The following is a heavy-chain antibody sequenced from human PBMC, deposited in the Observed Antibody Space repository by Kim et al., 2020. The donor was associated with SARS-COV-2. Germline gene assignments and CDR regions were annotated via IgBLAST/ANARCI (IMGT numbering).Heavy chain of an antibody. D-gene: IGHD6-19*01. Sequence: GGSLRLSCAASGFIFSNYAMHWVRQSPGKGLEWVAVIWHDGSNKFYSDSLKGRFTISRDNSKNMMFLQIDSLRAEDTALYYCARDLSSSWAQAFYYDQWGPGTLVTVSS. CDR2: IWHDGSNK. CDR1: GFIFSNYA. J-gene: IGHJ4*02. CDR3: ARDLSSSWAQAFYYDQ. V-gene: IGHV3-33*01.